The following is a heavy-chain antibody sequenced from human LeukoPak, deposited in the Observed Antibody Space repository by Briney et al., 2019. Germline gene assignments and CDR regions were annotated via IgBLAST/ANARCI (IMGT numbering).Heavy chain of an antibody. V-gene: IGHV3-7*05. Sequence: GGSLRLSCAGSGFTFSTYWMSWVPQAPGKGVEWMASIKPDGSERYYVDSVKGRFTISRDNAKSSLYLQMNSLRAEDTAIYYCARPAYCGGTCYFYFDCWGQGTLVTVSS. CDR3: ARPAYCGGTCYFYFDC. D-gene: IGHD2-21*02. CDR1: GFTFSTYW. J-gene: IGHJ4*02. CDR2: IKPDGSER.